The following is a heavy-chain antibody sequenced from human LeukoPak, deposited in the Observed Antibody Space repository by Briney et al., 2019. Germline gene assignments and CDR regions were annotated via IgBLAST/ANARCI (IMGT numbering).Heavy chain of an antibody. V-gene: IGHV3-21*04. Sequence: GGSLRLSCAASGFTFSSYSMNWVRQAPGKGLEWVSSISSSSSYIYYADSVKGRFTISRDNAKNTLYLQMNSLRAEDTALYYCASLDSSGYYYSDAFDIWGQGTMVTASS. J-gene: IGHJ3*02. CDR1: GFTFSSYS. D-gene: IGHD3-22*01. CDR3: ASLDSSGYYYSDAFDI. CDR2: ISSSSSYI.